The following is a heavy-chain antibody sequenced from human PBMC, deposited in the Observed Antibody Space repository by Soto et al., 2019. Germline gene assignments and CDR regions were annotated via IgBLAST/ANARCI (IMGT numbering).Heavy chain of an antibody. J-gene: IGHJ6*02. CDR3: ARAWKIEKFGVISMSKGLDV. CDR1: GFIFSDYY. CDR2: SSNRDRST. D-gene: IGHD3-3*01. V-gene: IGHV3-11*01. Sequence: QVQLVESGGGLVKPGGSLRLSCAASGFIFSDYYMTWNRQAPGKGLEWLSCSSNRDRSTYYADSVKDRFVVSKDNAKNLVYLQMNSLRAEDTAVYFCARAWKIEKFGVISMSKGLDVWGQGTTVTVSS.